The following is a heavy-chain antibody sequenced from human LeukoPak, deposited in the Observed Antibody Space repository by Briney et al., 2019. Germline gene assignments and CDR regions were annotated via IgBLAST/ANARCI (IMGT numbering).Heavy chain of an antibody. J-gene: IGHJ4*02. Sequence: PGRSLRLSCAASGFTFSSYGMHWVRQAPGKGLEWVAVIWYDGSNKYYADSVKGRFTISRDNPKNTLDLQMNSLRAEYTAVYYCARDRSYDFWSGYSTPDYWGQGTLVTVSS. D-gene: IGHD3-3*01. CDR1: GFTFSSYG. CDR2: IWYDGSNK. CDR3: ARDRSYDFWSGYSTPDY. V-gene: IGHV3-33*01.